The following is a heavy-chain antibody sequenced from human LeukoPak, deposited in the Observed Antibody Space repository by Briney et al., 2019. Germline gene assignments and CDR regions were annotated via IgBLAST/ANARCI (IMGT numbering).Heavy chain of an antibody. CDR2: INPNTGGT. Sequence: GASVKVSCKASGYAFTGYNIHWVRQAPGQGLEWMGWINPNTGGTNYAQKFQGRVTMTRDTSISTANMELSRLRCDDTAVYFCATSIGDYYDSSALDYWGQGTLVTVSS. J-gene: IGHJ4*02. D-gene: IGHD3-22*01. V-gene: IGHV1-2*02. CDR3: ATSIGDYYDSSALDY. CDR1: GYAFTGYN.